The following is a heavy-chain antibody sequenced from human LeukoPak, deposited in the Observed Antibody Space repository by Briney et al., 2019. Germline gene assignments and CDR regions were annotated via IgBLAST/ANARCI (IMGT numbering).Heavy chain of an antibody. J-gene: IGHJ4*02. CDR3: AREAHITNGYYFDY. Sequence: PSETLSLTCTVSGGSISSYYWSWIRQPAGKGLEWIGRIYTSGSTNYNPSLKSRVTISVDTSKNQFSLKLSSVTAADTAVYYCAREAHITNGYYFDYWGQGTLVTVSS. CDR1: GGSISSYY. V-gene: IGHV4-4*07. CDR2: IYTSGST. D-gene: IGHD2-8*01.